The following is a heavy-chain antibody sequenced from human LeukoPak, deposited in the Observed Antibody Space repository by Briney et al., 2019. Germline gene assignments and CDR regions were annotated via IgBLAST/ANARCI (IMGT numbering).Heavy chain of an antibody. CDR1: GGTFSSYT. J-gene: IGHJ4*02. Sequence: ASVKVSCKASGGTFSSYTISWVRQAPGQGLEWMGWISAYHGNANYAQKFTGRVTMTTDTSTSTAYMELRSLRSDDTAVYYCARDQDYCHSARCYQFDYWGQGTLVTVPS. CDR3: ARDQDYCHSARCYQFDY. V-gene: IGHV1-18*01. D-gene: IGHD2-2*01. CDR2: ISAYHGNA.